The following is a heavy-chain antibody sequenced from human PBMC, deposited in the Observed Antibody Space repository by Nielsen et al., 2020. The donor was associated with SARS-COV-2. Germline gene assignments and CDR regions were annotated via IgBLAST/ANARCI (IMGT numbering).Heavy chain of an antibody. Sequence: GESLKISCAASGFTFSSYSMNWVRQAPGKGLEWVSSISSSSSYIYYADSVKGRFTISRDNAKNSLYLQMNSLRAEDTAVYYCAKDQNGYFDYWGQGTLVTVSS. CDR3: AKDQNGYFDY. CDR1: GFTFSSYS. J-gene: IGHJ4*02. CDR2: ISSSSSYI. D-gene: IGHD2-8*01. V-gene: IGHV3-21*04.